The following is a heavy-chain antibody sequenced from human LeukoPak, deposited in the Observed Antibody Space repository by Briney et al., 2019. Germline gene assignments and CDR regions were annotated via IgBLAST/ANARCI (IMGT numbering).Heavy chain of an antibody. Sequence: PWETLSLTCTVSGGSISSGGYDWSWIRQPPGKGLEWIGYIYHSGSTYDNPSLKSRVTISVDRSKNQFSLKLSSVPAADTAVYYCARERGSMTTRGNWFDPWGQGTLVTVSS. V-gene: IGHV4-30-2*01. CDR3: ARERGSMTTRGNWFDP. CDR1: GGSISSGGYD. CDR2: IYHSGST. J-gene: IGHJ5*02. D-gene: IGHD4-17*01.